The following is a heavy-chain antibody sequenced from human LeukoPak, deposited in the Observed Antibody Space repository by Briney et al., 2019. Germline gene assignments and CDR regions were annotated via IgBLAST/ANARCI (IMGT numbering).Heavy chain of an antibody. CDR2: ISPSGDIT. J-gene: IGHJ4*02. Sequence: GGSLRLSCAASGFTFNIYGMGWVRQALGKGLEWVSGISPSGDITYYADSVKGRFTISRDNSKNTLYLEVISLTAEDTAVYYCAKDDAWLRFGEWSQGTLVTVSS. V-gene: IGHV3-23*01. CDR3: AKDDAWLRFGE. D-gene: IGHD3-10*01. CDR1: GFTFNIYG.